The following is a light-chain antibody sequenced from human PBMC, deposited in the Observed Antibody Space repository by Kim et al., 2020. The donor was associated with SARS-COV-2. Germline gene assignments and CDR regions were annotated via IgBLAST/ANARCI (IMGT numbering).Light chain of an antibody. J-gene: IGKJ4*01. CDR3: QEYSTFPLT. V-gene: IGKV1-16*02. Sequence: DIQMTQSPSSLSASVGDRVTFTCRASQAINNHLAWFQQKSGKAPKCLIYDASTLQSGVPSKFSGSGFGTEFTLTISSLQPEDFATYYCQEYSTFPLTFGGGTKVDIK. CDR2: DAS. CDR1: QAINNH.